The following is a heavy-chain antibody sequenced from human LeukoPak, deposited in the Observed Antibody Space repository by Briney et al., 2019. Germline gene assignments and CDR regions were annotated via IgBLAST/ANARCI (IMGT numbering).Heavy chain of an antibody. CDR3: AAGGESYDSRGYSYYFDY. J-gene: IGHJ4*02. CDR2: FYYSGST. Sequence: SETLSLTCTVSGGSISNSSYYWGRIRQPPGKGLEWIGSFYYSGSTYYNPSLKSRVTISVDTSKNQFSLKLSSVTAADTAVYYCAAGGESYDSRGYSYYFDYWGQGTLVTVSS. D-gene: IGHD3-22*01. V-gene: IGHV4-39*07. CDR1: GGSISNSSYY.